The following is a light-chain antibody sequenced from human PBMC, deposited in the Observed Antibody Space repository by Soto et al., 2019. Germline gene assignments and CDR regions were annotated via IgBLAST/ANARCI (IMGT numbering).Light chain of an antibody. CDR3: QQYGSSRPLA. Sequence: EIVLTQSPGTLSLSPGERATLSCRASQSVSSSYLAWYQQKPGQAPRLLIYGASSRATGIPDRFSGSGSGTDFTLTISRLEPEDVGVYYCQQYGSSRPLAFGGGTKVEIK. J-gene: IGKJ4*01. CDR2: GAS. V-gene: IGKV3-20*01. CDR1: QSVSSSY.